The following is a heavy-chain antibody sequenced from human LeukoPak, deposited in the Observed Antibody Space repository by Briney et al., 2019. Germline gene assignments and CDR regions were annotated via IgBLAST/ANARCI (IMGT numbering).Heavy chain of an antibody. Sequence: GGSLRLSCAASGFTFSRHWMHWVRQAPGKGLVWVSRINSDGSSTSYADSVKGRFTISRDNAKNTLYLQMNSLRAEDTAVYYCAKGRYCSGGSCPHDAFDIWGQGTMVTVSS. D-gene: IGHD2-15*01. CDR3: AKGRYCSGGSCPHDAFDI. CDR1: GFTFSRHW. CDR2: INSDGSST. J-gene: IGHJ3*02. V-gene: IGHV3-74*01.